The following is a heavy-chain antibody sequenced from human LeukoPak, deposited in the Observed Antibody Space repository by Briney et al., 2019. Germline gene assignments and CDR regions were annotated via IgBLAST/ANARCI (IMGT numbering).Heavy chain of an antibody. D-gene: IGHD2-21*02. CDR3: ARGGFYCGDDCYVDY. CDR1: GGSFSFYY. V-gene: IGHV4-34*01. CDR2: INLSGST. Sequence: SEALSLTCVDYGGSFSFYYWSWIRQPPEKGLEWIGEINLSGSTNYNPSLKSRVTISIDTSKNQFSLKLSSVTAEDTAVYYCARGGFYCGDDCYVDYWGQGTLVTVSS. J-gene: IGHJ4*02.